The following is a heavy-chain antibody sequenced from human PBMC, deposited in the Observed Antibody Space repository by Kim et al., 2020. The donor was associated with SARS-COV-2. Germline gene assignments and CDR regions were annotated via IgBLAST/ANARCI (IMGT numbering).Heavy chain of an antibody. J-gene: IGHJ6*02. CDR3: ARGGGRVSYYYYGMDV. CDR2: ISSSSSYI. D-gene: IGHD3-10*01. Sequence: GGSLRLSCAASGFTFSSYSMNWVRQAPGKGLEWVSSISSSSSYIYYADSVKGRFTISRDNAKNSLYLQMNSLRAEDTAVYYCARGGGRVSYYYYGMDVWGQGTTVTVSS. CDR1: GFTFSSYS. V-gene: IGHV3-21*01.